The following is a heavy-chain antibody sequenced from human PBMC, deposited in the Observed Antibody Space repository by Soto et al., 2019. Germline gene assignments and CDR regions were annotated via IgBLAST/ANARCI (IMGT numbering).Heavy chain of an antibody. CDR3: ARDRVAVAVAFDI. D-gene: IGHD6-19*01. V-gene: IGHV3-21*01. J-gene: IGHJ3*02. Sequence: GGSLRLSCAASGFTFSSYSMNWVRQAPGKGLEWVSSISSSSYIYYADSVKGRFTISRDNAKNSLYLQMNSLRAEDTAVYYCARDRVAVAVAFDIWGQGTMVTVSS. CDR1: GFTFSSYS. CDR2: ISSSSYI.